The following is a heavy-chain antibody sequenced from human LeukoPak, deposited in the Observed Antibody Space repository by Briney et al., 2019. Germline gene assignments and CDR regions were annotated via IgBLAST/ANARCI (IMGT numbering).Heavy chain of an antibody. V-gene: IGHV3-11*01. J-gene: IGHJ6*03. CDR3: ARVPEATDYYYYYYYMDV. Sequence: PGGSLRLSCAASGFTFSGYYMSWIRQAPGKGLEWVSYISSSGSTIYYADSVKGRFTISRDYAKNSLYLQMNSLRAEDTAVYYCARVPEATDYYYYYYYMDVWGKGTTVTVSS. D-gene: IGHD1-14*01. CDR2: ISSSGSTI. CDR1: GFTFSGYY.